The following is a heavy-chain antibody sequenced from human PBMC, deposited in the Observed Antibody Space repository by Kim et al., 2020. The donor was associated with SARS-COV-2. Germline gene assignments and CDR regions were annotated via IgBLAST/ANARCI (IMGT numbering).Heavy chain of an antibody. V-gene: IGHV3-33*01. CDR2: IWYDGSHK. D-gene: IGHD3-3*01. CDR3: ARSNVLIAIFDHGMDV. Sequence: GGSLRLSCVASGFNFSNYGMHWVRQAPGKGLEWVAVIWYDGSHKFHAESLKDRFSISKDNSKNTLFLQMTSLRAEDTAVYFCARSNVLIAIFDHGMDVWGQGTTVTVSS. J-gene: IGHJ6*02. CDR1: GFNFSNYG.